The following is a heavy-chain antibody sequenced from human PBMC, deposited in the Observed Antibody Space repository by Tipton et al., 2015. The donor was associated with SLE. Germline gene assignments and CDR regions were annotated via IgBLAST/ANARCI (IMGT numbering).Heavy chain of an antibody. Sequence: RSLRLSCAASGFTFSSYAMHWVRQAPGKGLEWVAVISYDGSNKYYADSVKGRFTISRDNSKNTLYLQMNSLRAEDTAVYYCAGNMPNWGQGTLVTVSS. CDR1: GFTFSSYA. D-gene: IGHD2-2*01. J-gene: IGHJ4*02. V-gene: IGHV3-30*04. CDR3: AGNMPN. CDR2: ISYDGSNK.